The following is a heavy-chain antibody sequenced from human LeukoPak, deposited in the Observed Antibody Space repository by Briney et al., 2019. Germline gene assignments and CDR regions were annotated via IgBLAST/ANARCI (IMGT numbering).Heavy chain of an antibody. CDR2: ISPSSSYI. J-gene: IGHJ4*02. V-gene: IGHV3-21*01. Sequence: PGGSLRLSCAASGFSFTDDSTNSVRQAPGKGLECVSSISPSSSYIYYSDSVKGRFTISRDNAKNSLYLQMNSLRAEDTAVYYCARGRGCSSMSCYPDYWGQGTLVTVSS. D-gene: IGHD2-2*01. CDR1: GFSFTDDS. CDR3: ARGRGCSSMSCYPDY.